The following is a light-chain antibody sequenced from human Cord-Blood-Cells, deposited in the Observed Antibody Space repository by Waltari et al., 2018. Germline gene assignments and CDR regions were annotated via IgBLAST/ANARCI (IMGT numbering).Light chain of an antibody. Sequence: QSALTQPASVSGSPGQSITISCTGTSSDVGGSNSVSWYQQHPAKATKLLIYDVSHRPSGVSSRFSGSKSGHTASLTTSGLQAEDEADYYCSSYTSSSTRVFGTGTKVTVL. CDR1: SSDVGGSNS. CDR3: SSYTSSSTRV. V-gene: IGLV2-14*03. CDR2: DVS. J-gene: IGLJ1*01.